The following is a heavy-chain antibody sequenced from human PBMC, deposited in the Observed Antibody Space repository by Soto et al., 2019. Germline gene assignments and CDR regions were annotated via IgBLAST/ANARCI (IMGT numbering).Heavy chain of an antibody. Sequence: VASVKVSCKASGGTFSRYAICWVRQAPGEGLEWMGGIVPILSTANYAQKLQGRATITADESTSTAYMELSSLRSEDTAVYYCASGGLELPYYYYGMDVWGQGTTVTVSS. V-gene: IGHV1-69*13. CDR2: IVPILSTA. D-gene: IGHD1-7*01. CDR3: ASGGLELPYYYYGMDV. J-gene: IGHJ6*02. CDR1: GGTFSRYA.